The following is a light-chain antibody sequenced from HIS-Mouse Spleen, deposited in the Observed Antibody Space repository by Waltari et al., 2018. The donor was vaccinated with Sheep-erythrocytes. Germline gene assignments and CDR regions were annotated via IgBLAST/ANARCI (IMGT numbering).Light chain of an antibody. Sequence: QSALTQPASVSGSPGQSITISCTGTSSDGGSYNLVSWYQQHPGNAPKLMISEGSKRRSGVSNRFSGSTSGNTASLTISGLQAEDEADYYCCSYAGSSTFVFGTGTKVTVL. J-gene: IGLJ1*01. CDR2: EGS. CDR3: CSYAGSSTFV. V-gene: IGLV2-23*01. CDR1: SSDGGSYNL.